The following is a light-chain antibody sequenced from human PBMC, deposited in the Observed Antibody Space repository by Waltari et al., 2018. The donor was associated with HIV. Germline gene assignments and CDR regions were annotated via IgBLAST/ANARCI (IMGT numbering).Light chain of an antibody. CDR1: GPNVGSTA. Sequence: QSVLTQPPSVSATPGQRVTISCSGSGPNVGSTAVDWYQQLPGTAPKLVIYDNNQRPSGVPARFSGSTSGTSASLAISGLQSEDEADYYCAAWDDSLNGRVFGGGTKLTVL. CDR3: AAWDDSLNGRV. CDR2: DNN. J-gene: IGLJ3*02. V-gene: IGLV1-44*01.